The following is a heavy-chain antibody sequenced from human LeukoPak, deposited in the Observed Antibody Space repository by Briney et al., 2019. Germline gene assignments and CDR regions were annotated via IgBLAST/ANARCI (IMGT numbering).Heavy chain of an antibody. D-gene: IGHD5-24*01. CDR1: GYTFTSNY. Sequence: ASVKVSCKAVGYTFTSNYMHWGPQAPGQGPEWRGGISPSGGSTTYAQKFQGRVTLTRDLSTSTDYLEPSSLRSEYTAVYYCARYNSVRDEAWWFNPWGQGPLVTVSS. V-gene: IGHV1-46*03. CDR3: ARYNSVRDEAWWFNP. CDR2: ISPSGGST. J-gene: IGHJ5*02.